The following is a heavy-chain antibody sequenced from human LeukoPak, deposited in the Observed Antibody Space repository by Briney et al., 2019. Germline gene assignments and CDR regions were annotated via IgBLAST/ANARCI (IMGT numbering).Heavy chain of an antibody. D-gene: IGHD5-18*01. Sequence: GGSLRLSCAVSGFTVSSNYMSWVRQAPGKGLEWVSVIYSDHSTYYADSVKGRFTISRDNSKNTLFLQMNSLRAEDTAVYYCARALRGYSYVLDYWGQGTLVTVSS. V-gene: IGHV3-66*01. CDR1: GFTVSSNY. CDR2: IYSDHST. CDR3: ARALRGYSYVLDY. J-gene: IGHJ4*02.